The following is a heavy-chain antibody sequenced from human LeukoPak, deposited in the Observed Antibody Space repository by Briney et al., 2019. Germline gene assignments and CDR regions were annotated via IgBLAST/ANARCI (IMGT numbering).Heavy chain of an antibody. J-gene: IGHJ4*02. Sequence: ASVKVSCKVSGYTLTELSMHWVRQAPGKGLGWMGGFDPEDGETIYAQKFQGRVTMTEDTSTDTAYMELSSLRSEDTAVYYCATVLGSSSWCIDYWGQGTLVTVSS. CDR2: FDPEDGET. CDR3: ATVLGSSSWCIDY. V-gene: IGHV1-24*01. CDR1: GYTLTELS. D-gene: IGHD6-13*01.